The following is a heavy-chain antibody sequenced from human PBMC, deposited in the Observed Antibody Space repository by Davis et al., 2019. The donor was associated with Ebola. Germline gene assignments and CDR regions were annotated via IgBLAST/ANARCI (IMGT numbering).Heavy chain of an antibody. CDR3: AREGDGYNSPSFDY. CDR2: IYYRGST. CDR1: GDTTAIHY. J-gene: IGHJ4*02. Sequence: PSETLSLTCTVSGDTTAIHYYSWIRQPPGKGLEWIGYIYYRGSTNYNPSLKSRVTISVDTSKNQFSLKLSSVTAADTAVYYCAREGDGYNSPSFDYWGQGNLVTVSS. V-gene: IGHV4-59*11. D-gene: IGHD5-24*01.